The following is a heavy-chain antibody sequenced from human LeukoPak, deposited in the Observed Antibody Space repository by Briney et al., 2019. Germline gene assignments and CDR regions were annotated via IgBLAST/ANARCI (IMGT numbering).Heavy chain of an antibody. D-gene: IGHD3-9*01. CDR1: GFTFSYYA. Sequence: GGSLRLSCAASGFTFSYYAMPWVRQAPGQGLEWVTVISYDGTIKNYADSVKGRFSISRHNSKNTLYVQMNSLRPEDTAVYYCAREVALAGSYPRGGDYFYYGMDVWGQGTTVTVSS. J-gene: IGHJ6*01. CDR2: ISYDGTIK. CDR3: AREVALAGSYPRGGDYFYYGMDV. V-gene: IGHV3-30*04.